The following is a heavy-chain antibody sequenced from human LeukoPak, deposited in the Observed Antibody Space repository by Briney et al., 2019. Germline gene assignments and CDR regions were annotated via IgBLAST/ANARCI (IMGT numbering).Heavy chain of an antibody. J-gene: IGHJ4*02. D-gene: IGHD2-8*01. CDR3: AREGSIVPHQDLDS. CDR2: ISSSVITI. CDR1: GFTISSYE. Sequence: GGSLRLSCVASGFTISSYEMNWVRQAPGKGLECVSYISSSVITIYYADSVKGRFTISRDNAKNSLYLQMNSLRAEDTAVYYCAREGSIVPHQDLDSWGQGTLVTVSS. V-gene: IGHV3-48*03.